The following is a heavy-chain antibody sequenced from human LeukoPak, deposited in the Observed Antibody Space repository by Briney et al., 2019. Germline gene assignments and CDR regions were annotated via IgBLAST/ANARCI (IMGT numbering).Heavy chain of an antibody. D-gene: IGHD4-23*01. V-gene: IGHV4-4*02. CDR3: ARVVRGYHDY. CDR1: GGSLSSSNE. CDR2: INHSGTT. J-gene: IGHJ4*02. Sequence: PSGTLSLTCAVSGGSLSSSNEWSWGRPPPGKGLEWIGEINHSGTTDYNPSLKSRVTISADKSKNQFSLKLSSVTAADTAVYYCARVVRGYHDYWGQGTLVTVSS.